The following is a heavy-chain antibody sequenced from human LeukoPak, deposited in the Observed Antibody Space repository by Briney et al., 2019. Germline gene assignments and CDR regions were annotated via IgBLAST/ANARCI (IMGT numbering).Heavy chain of an antibody. V-gene: IGHV4-59*01. CDR1: GDSIGHYY. CDR3: AREDYDSIGYYVKF. CDR2: IYYDGST. J-gene: IGHJ4*02. D-gene: IGHD3-22*01. Sequence: TTSETLSLTCSVSGDSIGHYYWSWIRQPVGKGLEWIGYIYYDGSTKYNPSLKSRLTISVDTPNNQFSLKLGSVTAADTAIYYCAREDYDSIGYYVKFWSQGTLVTVSS.